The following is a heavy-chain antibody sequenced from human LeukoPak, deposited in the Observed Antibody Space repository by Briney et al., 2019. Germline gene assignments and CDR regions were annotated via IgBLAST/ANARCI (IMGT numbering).Heavy chain of an antibody. V-gene: IGHV3-66*04. Sequence: GGSLRLSCTASGLTVNSNYMTWVRQAPGKGPEWVSVIYSGGSTYYADSVKGRFTISRDNSKNTLYLQMNSLRADDTAVYYCARPPYPDYWGQGTLVTVSS. CDR1: GLTVNSNY. J-gene: IGHJ4*02. CDR2: IYSGGST. CDR3: ARPPYPDY.